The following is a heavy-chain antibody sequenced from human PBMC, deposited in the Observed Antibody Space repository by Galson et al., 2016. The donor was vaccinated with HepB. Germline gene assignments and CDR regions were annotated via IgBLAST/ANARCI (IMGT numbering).Heavy chain of an antibody. D-gene: IGHD3-9*01. CDR3: ARGINNDILNGYLS. Sequence: SLRLSCAASGFTFITYSMNWVRQAPGKGLEWVSSISGTGTSINYADSVKGRFTISRDNAKNLLYLQMNSLRAEDTAVYYCARGINNDILNGYLSWGQGTLVTVSS. V-gene: IGHV3-21*06. CDR1: GFTFITYS. CDR2: ISGTGTSI. J-gene: IGHJ4*02.